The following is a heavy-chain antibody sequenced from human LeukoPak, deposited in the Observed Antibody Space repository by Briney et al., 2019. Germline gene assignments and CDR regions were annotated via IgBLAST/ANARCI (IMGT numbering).Heavy chain of an antibody. V-gene: IGHV1-18*01. D-gene: IGHD2-21*02. CDR3: ARASDCGGDCYSGDFDY. CDR1: GYTFTSYG. J-gene: IGHJ4*02. Sequence: GASVKVSCKASGYTFTSYGISWVRQAPGQGLEWMGWISAYNGNTNYAQKLQGRVTMTTDTSTSTAYMELRSLRSDDTAVYYCARASDCGGDCYSGDFDYWGQGTLVTVSS. CDR2: ISAYNGNT.